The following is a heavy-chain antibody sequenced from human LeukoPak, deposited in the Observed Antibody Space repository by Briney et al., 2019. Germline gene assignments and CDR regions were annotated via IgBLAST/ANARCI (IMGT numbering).Heavy chain of an antibody. CDR2: ISYDGSNK. CDR1: GFTFSSYA. V-gene: IGHV3-30-3*01. D-gene: IGHD5-18*01. Sequence: SGGSLRLSCAASGFTFSSYAMHWVRQAPGKGLEWVAVISYDGSNKYYADSVKGRFTISRDNSKNTLYLQMNSLRAEDTAVYYCARVDTAMVYYYYYGLDVWGQGTTVTVSS. CDR3: ARVDTAMVYYYYYGLDV. J-gene: IGHJ6*02.